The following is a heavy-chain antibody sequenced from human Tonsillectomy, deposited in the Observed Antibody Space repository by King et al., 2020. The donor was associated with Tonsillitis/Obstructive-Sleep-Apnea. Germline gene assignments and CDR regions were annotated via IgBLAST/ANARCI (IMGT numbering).Heavy chain of an antibody. CDR1: GGTFSSYA. CDR3: ARGLGVDYDFCSGRAYYFDY. CDR2: IIPIFGTA. D-gene: IGHD3-3*01. Sequence: QLVQSGAEVKKPGSSVKVSCKASGGTFSSYAISWVRQAPGQGLEWMGGIIPIFGTANYAQKFQGRVTITADESTSTAYMDLSSLRSEDTAVYYCARGLGVDYDFCSGRAYYFDYWGQGTLVTVSS. V-gene: IGHV1-69*12. J-gene: IGHJ4*02.